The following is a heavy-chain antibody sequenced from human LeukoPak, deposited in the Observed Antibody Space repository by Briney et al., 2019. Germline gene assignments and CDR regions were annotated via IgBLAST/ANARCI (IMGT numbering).Heavy chain of an antibody. D-gene: IGHD6-25*01. J-gene: IGHJ4*02. CDR2: IKSKADGETT. V-gene: IGHV3-15*01. CDR1: GFIFSDAW. CDR3: TTGYSSAWHDGY. Sequence: GAPLRLSCVASGFIFSDAWGSWLRQAPGKGVEWVGRIKSKADGETTDYAAPLKGRFTISRDDSKNTLYVQISSLKTEDTGVYYCTTGYSSAWHDGYWGQGTLVTVSS.